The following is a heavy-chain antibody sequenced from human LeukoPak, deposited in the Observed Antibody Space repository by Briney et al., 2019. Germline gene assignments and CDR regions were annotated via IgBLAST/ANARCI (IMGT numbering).Heavy chain of an antibody. CDR2: IFYSGST. J-gene: IGHJ3*02. CDR3: ARDQLGDAFDI. CDR1: GGSFSNYY. D-gene: IGHD3-16*01. Sequence: SETLSLTCTVSGGSFSNYYWSWIRQSPGKGLEWIGYIFYSGSTNYNPSLKSRVTMSLDTSKNQFSLRLSSVTVADTAVYYCARDQLGDAFDIWGQGTMVTVSS. V-gene: IGHV4-59*01.